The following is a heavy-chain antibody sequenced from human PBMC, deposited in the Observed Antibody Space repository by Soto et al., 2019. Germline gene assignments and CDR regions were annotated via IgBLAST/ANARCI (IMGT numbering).Heavy chain of an antibody. D-gene: IGHD4-17*01. CDR1: GYIFTSYG. Sequence: APLVQSGPEVKKPGASVKVSCKGSGYIFTSYGIAWVRQAPGQGLEWMGWISAHNGNTEYAQKFQGRVTVTRDTSTSTAYLELRSLRSDDTALYYCARGRYGDYWGQGALVTVSS. CDR2: ISAHNGNT. J-gene: IGHJ4*02. V-gene: IGHV1-18*01. CDR3: ARGRYGDY.